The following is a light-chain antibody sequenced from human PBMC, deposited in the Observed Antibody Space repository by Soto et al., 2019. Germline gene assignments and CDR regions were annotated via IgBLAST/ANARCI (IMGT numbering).Light chain of an antibody. CDR3: ISYAVTAYA. CDR1: SSDVGGYNY. CDR2: EVS. J-gene: IGLJ1*01. V-gene: IGLV2-8*01. Sequence: QSVLTQPPSASGSPGQSVTIPCSGTSSDVGGYNYVSWYQQHPGKAPKLMIYEVSKRPSGVPDRFSGSKSGNTASLTVSGLQADDEADYYCISYAVTAYALGSGTKAPS.